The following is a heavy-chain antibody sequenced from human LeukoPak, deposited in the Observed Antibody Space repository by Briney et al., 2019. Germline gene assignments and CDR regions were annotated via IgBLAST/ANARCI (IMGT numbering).Heavy chain of an antibody. CDR1: GGSISSYY. CDR3: ARGGGYPIFDY. D-gene: IGHD2-15*01. CDR2: IYYSGST. V-gene: IGHV4-59*01. J-gene: IGHJ4*02. Sequence: TSETLSLTCTVSGGSISSYYWSLIRQPPGKGLEWIGYIYYSGSTNYNPSLKSRVTISVDTSKNQFSLKLSSVTAADTAVYCCARGGGYPIFDYWGQGTLVTVSS.